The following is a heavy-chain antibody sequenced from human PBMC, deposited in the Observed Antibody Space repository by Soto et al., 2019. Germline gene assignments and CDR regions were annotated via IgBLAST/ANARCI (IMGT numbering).Heavy chain of an antibody. D-gene: IGHD5-12*01. CDR3: ARDLPRYGDGYNYYYYYGMDV. J-gene: IGHJ6*02. CDR2: IIPILGIA. Sequence: QVQLVQSGAEVKKPGSSVKVSCKASGGTFSSYTISWVRQAPGQGLEWMGRIIPILGIANYAQKFQGRVTITADKSTSTAYMELSSLRSEDTAVYYCARDLPRYGDGYNYYYYYGMDVWGQGTTVTVSS. V-gene: IGHV1-69*08. CDR1: GGTFSSYT.